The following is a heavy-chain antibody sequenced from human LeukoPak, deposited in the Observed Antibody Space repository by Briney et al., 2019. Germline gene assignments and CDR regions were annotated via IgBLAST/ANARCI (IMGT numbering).Heavy chain of an antibody. CDR3: ARVGSSWSTAFDY. J-gene: IGHJ4*02. CDR1: GGTFSSYA. Sequence: GASVKVSCKASGGTFSSYAISWVRQAPGQGLEWVGRIIPIFGIANYAQKFQGRVTITADKSTSTAYMELSSLRSEDTAVYYCARVGSSWSTAFDYWGQGTLVTVSS. CDR2: IIPIFGIA. D-gene: IGHD6-13*01. V-gene: IGHV1-69*04.